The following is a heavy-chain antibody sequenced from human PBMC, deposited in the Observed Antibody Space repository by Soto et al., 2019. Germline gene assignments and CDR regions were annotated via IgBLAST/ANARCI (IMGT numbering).Heavy chain of an antibody. CDR3: ARLYISYAFDI. J-gene: IGHJ3*02. Sequence: PSETLSLTCTVSGGSISSSSYYWGWIRQPPGKGLEWIGSIYYSGSTYHNPSLKSRVTISVDTSKNQFSLKLSSVTAEDTAVYYCARLYISYAFDIWGQGTMVTVSS. CDR1: GGSISSSSYY. CDR2: IYYSGST. D-gene: IGHD1-20*01. V-gene: IGHV4-39*01.